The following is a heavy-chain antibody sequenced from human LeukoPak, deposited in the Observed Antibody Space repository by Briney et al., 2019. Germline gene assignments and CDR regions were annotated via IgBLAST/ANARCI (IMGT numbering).Heavy chain of an antibody. V-gene: IGHV1-69*05. CDR3: ARESRIAAAGKAYYYYGMDV. Sequence: GASVKVSCKASGGTFSSYAISWVRQAPGQGLEWMGGIIPIFGTANYAQKFQGRVTMTRNTSISTAYMELSSLRSEDTAVYYCARESRIAAAGKAYYYYGMDVWGQGTTVTVSS. CDR2: IIPIFGTA. J-gene: IGHJ6*02. CDR1: GGTFSSYA. D-gene: IGHD6-13*01.